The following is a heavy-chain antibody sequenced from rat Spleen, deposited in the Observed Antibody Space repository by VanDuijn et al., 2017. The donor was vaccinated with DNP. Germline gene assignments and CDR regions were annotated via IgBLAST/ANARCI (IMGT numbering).Heavy chain of an antibody. J-gene: IGHJ4*01. D-gene: IGHD4-3*01. CDR2: ISPSGGST. CDR3: ATDQGHNSGYYVMDA. Sequence: EVQLVESGGGLVQPGRSLKLSCAASGFTFSNYGMHWIRQAPTKGLEWVASISPSGGSTYYRDSVKGRFTISMDNAKSTLYLQMDSLRSEDTATYYCATDQGHNSGYYVMDAWGQGASVTVSS. V-gene: IGHV5-19*01. CDR1: GFTFSNYG.